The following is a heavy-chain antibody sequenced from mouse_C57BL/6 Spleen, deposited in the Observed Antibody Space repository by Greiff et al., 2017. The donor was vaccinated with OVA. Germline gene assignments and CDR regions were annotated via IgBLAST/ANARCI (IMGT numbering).Heavy chain of an antibody. CDR2: IRNKANNHAT. CDR1: GFTFSDAW. V-gene: IGHV6-6*01. CDR3: TRQFHYYGSSYGYWYFDV. J-gene: IGHJ1*03. D-gene: IGHD1-1*01. Sequence: DVKLVESGGGLVQPGGSMKLSCAASGFTFSDAWMDWVRQSPEKGLEWVAEIRNKANNHATYYAESVKGRFTISRDDSKSSVYLQMNSLRAEDTGIYYCTRQFHYYGSSYGYWYFDVWGTGTTVTVSS.